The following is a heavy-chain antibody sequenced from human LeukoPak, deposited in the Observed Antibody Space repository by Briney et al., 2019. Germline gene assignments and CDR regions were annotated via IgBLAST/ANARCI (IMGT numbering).Heavy chain of an antibody. CDR1: GVTFSSYG. J-gene: IGHJ4*02. CDR2: IRYDGSNK. D-gene: IGHD1-26*01. Sequence: PGGSLRLSCAASGVTFSSYGMHWGRQAPGKGLGWVAFIRYDGSNKYYEDSLTGRVTISRDNSKNTLYLQMNSLRAEDTAVYYCAKVALVGATLYFDYWGQGTLVTVSS. CDR3: AKVALVGATLYFDY. V-gene: IGHV3-30*02.